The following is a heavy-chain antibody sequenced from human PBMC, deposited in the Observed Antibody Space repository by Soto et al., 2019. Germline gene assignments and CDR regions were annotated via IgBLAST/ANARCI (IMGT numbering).Heavy chain of an antibody. CDR3: AKDQGMATIRYYYGMDV. Sequence: QVQLVESGGGVVQPGRSLRLSCAASGFTFSSYGMHWVRQAPGNGLEWVAVISYDGSNKYYADSVKGRFTISRDNSKNTLYLQMNSLRAEDTAVYYCAKDQGMATIRYYYGMDVWGQGTTVTVSS. J-gene: IGHJ6*02. D-gene: IGHD5-12*01. CDR2: ISYDGSNK. CDR1: GFTFSSYG. V-gene: IGHV3-30*18.